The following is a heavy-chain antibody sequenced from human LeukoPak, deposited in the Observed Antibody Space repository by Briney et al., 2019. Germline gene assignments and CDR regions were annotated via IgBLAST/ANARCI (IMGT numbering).Heavy chain of an antibody. V-gene: IGHV1-46*01. D-gene: IGHD3-10*01. CDR1: GYTFTSYY. CDR2: INPSGGST. CDR3: ARHYYGSGSRYGMDV. J-gene: IGHJ6*02. Sequence: GASVKVSCKASGYTFTSYYMHWVRQAPGQGLEWMGIINPSGGSTSYAQKFQGRVTMTRDTSTSTVYMELSSLRSEDTAVYYCARHYYGSGSRYGMDVWGQGTTVTVSS.